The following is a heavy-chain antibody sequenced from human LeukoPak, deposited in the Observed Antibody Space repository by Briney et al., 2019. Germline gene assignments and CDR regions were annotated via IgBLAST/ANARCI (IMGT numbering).Heavy chain of an antibody. D-gene: IGHD6-13*01. Sequence: SETLSLTCAVYGGSFSGYYWSWIRQPPGKGLEWLGEINHSGSTNYNPSLKSRVTISVDTSKNQFSLKLSSVTAADTAVYYCARALRRSYSSSWVARWFDPWGQGTLVTVSS. CDR2: INHSGST. CDR1: GGSFSGYY. J-gene: IGHJ5*02. V-gene: IGHV4-34*01. CDR3: ARALRRSYSSSWVARWFDP.